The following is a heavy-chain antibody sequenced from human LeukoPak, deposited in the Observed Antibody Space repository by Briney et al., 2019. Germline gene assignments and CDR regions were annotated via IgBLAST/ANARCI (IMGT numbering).Heavy chain of an antibody. Sequence: PSETLSLTCTVSGGPISSYYWGWIRQPPGKGLEWIGSIYYSGSTYYNPSLKSRVTISVDTSKNQFSLKLSSVTAADTAVYYCARGKGDDSLDYGGQEPRATSSS. CDR3: ARGKGDDSLDY. D-gene: IGHD3-22*01. CDR1: GGPISSYY. CDR2: IYYSGST. J-gene: IGHJ4*02. V-gene: IGHV4-39*07.